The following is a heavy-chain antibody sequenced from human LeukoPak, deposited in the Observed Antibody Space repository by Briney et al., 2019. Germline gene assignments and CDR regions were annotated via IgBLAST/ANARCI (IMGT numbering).Heavy chain of an antibody. CDR3: ARDRELGY. V-gene: IGHV4-59*01. CDR2: VYYSGST. J-gene: IGHJ4*02. D-gene: IGHD3-10*01. Sequence: SETLSLTCTVSGGSLRSDFWSWIRQPPWKGLEWIGYVYYSGSTNYNPSLKSRVTISVDTSKNQFSLKLTSVTAADTAVYYCARDRELGYWGQGTLVTVSS. CDR1: GGSLRSDF.